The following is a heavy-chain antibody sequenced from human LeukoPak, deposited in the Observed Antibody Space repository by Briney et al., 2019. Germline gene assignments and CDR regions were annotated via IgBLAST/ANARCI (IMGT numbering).Heavy chain of an antibody. CDR3: ARGGYSSSPFDY. Sequence: SETLSLTCAVYGGSFSGYYWSWIRQPPGKGLEWIGEINHSGNTNNSPTLKSRVTMSVDTPKNQFSLNLSSVTAADTAVYYCARGGYSSSPFDYWGQGTLVTVSS. CDR2: INHSGNT. D-gene: IGHD6-6*01. CDR1: GGSFSGYY. J-gene: IGHJ4*02. V-gene: IGHV4-34*01.